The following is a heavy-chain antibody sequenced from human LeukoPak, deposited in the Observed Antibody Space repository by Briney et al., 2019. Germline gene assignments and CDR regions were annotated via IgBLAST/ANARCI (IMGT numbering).Heavy chain of an antibody. CDR2: IKQDGSEK. CDR1: GFTFSSYW. J-gene: IGHJ6*03. Sequence: GGSLRLSCAASGFTFSSYWMSWVRQAPGKGLEWVANIKQDGSEKYYVDSVKGRFTISRDNAKNSLYLQMNRLRAEDTAVYYCARLKWLVGYYYYYYMDVWGKGTTVTVSS. V-gene: IGHV3-7*01. CDR3: ARLKWLVGYYYYYYMDV. D-gene: IGHD6-19*01.